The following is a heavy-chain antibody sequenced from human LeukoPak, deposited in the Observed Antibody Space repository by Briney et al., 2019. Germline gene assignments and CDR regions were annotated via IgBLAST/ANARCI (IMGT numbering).Heavy chain of an antibody. CDR1: GGSISSHY. CDR2: IYYSGST. Sequence: PSETLSLTCTVSGGSISSHYWSWIRQPPGKGLEWIGYIYYSGSTNYNPSLKSRVTISVDTSKNQFSLKLSSVTAADTAVYYCARVTTMVRGVIGFPADYWGQGTLVTVSS. J-gene: IGHJ4*02. D-gene: IGHD3-10*01. CDR3: ARVTTMVRGVIGFPADY. V-gene: IGHV4-59*11.